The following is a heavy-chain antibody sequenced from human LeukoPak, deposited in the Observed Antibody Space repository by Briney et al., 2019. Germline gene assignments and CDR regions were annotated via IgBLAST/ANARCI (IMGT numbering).Heavy chain of an antibody. V-gene: IGHV4-59*08. J-gene: IGHJ4*02. CDR1: ADSISNYY. CDR3: ARLGPAAGTSFDY. Sequence: SETLSLTCTVSADSISNYYWSWIRQPPGKGLEWIGYISYSGSTNYNPSLKSRVTISVDTSKNQFSLKLSSVTAADTAVYYCARLGPAAGTSFDYWGQGTLVTVSS. CDR2: ISYSGST. D-gene: IGHD6-13*01.